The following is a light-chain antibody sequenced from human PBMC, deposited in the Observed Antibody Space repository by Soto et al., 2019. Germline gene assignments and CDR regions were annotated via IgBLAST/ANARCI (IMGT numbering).Light chain of an antibody. CDR1: HTVSSN. CDR2: GAS. V-gene: IGKV3-15*01. J-gene: IGKJ5*01. CDR3: QQYDQWPIT. Sequence: EIVLTQSPGTLSLSPGERATLSCRAMHTVSSNYLAWCQQRPGQAPRLLIYGASARALGIPDRFSGSGSGTEFSFTVTSLQSEDFAVYYCQQYDQWPITFGQGTRLEIK.